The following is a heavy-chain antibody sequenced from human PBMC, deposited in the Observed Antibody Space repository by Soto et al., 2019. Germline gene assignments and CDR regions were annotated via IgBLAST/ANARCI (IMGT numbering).Heavy chain of an antibody. D-gene: IGHD3-10*01. CDR1: GLFFSDYY. V-gene: IGHV3-11*01. Sequence: GESLKISCAASGLFFSDYYLSWIRQAPGKALECVAYISGTGDTKYYADSVTGRFTISRDNPKNPLYLQMNSLRPEDAAVYYCAIGGGQIYYKGLDVWGQGTTVTVSS. J-gene: IGHJ6*02. CDR2: ISGTGDTK. CDR3: AIGGGQIYYKGLDV.